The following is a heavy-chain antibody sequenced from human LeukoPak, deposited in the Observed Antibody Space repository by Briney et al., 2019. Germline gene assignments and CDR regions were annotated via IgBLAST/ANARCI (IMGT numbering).Heavy chain of an antibody. CDR2: INRDGSDT. CDR1: GFTFSNYW. Sequence: GGSLRLSCAASGFTFSNYWMHWVRQAPGKGLVWVSHINRDGSDTSYADSVKGRFTISRDNSKNTLYLQMNSLRAEDTAVYYCARALRFLEWLTAPGGQGTLVIVSS. J-gene: IGHJ4*02. D-gene: IGHD3-3*01. V-gene: IGHV3-74*01. CDR3: ARALRFLEWLTAP.